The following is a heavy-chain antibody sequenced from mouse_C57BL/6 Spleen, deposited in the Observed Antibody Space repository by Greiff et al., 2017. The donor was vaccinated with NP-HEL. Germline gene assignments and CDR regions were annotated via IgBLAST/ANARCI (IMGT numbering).Heavy chain of an antibody. CDR1: GYTFTEYT. J-gene: IGHJ1*03. V-gene: IGHV1-62-2*01. CDR2: FYPGSGSI. D-gene: IGHD1-1*02. Sequence: QVQLQQSGAELVKPGASVKLSCKASGYTFTEYTIHWVKQRSGQGLEWIGWFYPGSGSIKYNEKFKDKATLTADKSSSTVYMELSRLTSEDSAVYCCARLRNPHGGYYWYFDVWGTGTTVTVSS. CDR3: ARLRNPHGGYYWYFDV.